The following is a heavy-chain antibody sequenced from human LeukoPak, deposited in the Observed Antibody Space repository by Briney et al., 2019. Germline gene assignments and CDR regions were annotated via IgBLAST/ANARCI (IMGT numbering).Heavy chain of an antibody. Sequence: ASVNVSCKASGYTXTIYYIHRVRRAPGQGLEWMGIINSSGGSTSYAQKFQGRVTMTRDTSTSTVYMELSSLRSEDTAVYYCARAGIFDYWGQGTLVTVSS. J-gene: IGHJ4*02. CDR2: INSSGGST. CDR1: GYTXTIYY. D-gene: IGHD3-10*01. V-gene: IGHV1-46*01. CDR3: ARAGIFDY.